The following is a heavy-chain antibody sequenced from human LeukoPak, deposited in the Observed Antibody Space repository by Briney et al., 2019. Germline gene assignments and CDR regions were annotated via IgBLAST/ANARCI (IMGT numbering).Heavy chain of an antibody. CDR2: ISYDGSKK. V-gene: IGHV3-30*18. CDR3: AKDLYSGYGNYFDS. Sequence: GGSLRLSCAASGFTFSSYAMHWLRQAPGTGLEWVAVISYDGSKKYCSDSVKGRFTISRDNSKNTLYLQMNTLRAEDTALFYCAKDLYSGYGNYFDSWGQGTLVTVSS. CDR1: GFTFSSYA. D-gene: IGHD5-12*01. J-gene: IGHJ4*02.